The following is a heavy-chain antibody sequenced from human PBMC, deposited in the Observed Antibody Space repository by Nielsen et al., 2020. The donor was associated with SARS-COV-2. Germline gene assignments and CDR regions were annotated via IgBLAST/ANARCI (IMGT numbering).Heavy chain of an antibody. CDR2: FISLFGTA. CDR1: GGTFNNYA. V-gene: IGHV1-69*06. Sequence: SVKVSCKASGGTFNNYAVTWVRQAPGQRFEWMGGFISLFGTANYAQNFQGRVTINADTSTSTAYMELSSLRSEDTAVFYCARYTTGLFDYWGQGTLVTVSS. J-gene: IGHJ4*02. CDR3: ARYTTGLFDY. D-gene: IGHD2-2*02.